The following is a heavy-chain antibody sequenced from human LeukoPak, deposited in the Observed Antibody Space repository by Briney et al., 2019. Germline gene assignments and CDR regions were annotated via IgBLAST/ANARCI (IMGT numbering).Heavy chain of an antibody. J-gene: IGHJ4*02. Sequence: ASAKVSCKASGYTFTGYYMHWVRQAPGQGLEWMGWINPNSGGTNYAQKFQGRVTMTRDTSISTAYMELSRLRSDDTAVYYCARDLDIVATILDYWGQGTLVTVSS. CDR2: INPNSGGT. CDR3: ARDLDIVATILDY. V-gene: IGHV1-2*02. CDR1: GYTFTGYY. D-gene: IGHD5-12*01.